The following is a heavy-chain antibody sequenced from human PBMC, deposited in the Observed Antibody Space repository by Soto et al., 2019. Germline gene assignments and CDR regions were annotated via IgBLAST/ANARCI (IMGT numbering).Heavy chain of an antibody. Sequence: QLPLQESGSGLVKPSQTLSLTCAVSGGSISSGGYSWSWTRQPPGKGLEWIGYIYHSGSTYYNPSLKSLVTICVDRSKTQCSLTLSSVTAADTAVYYGARVPGPWGQGTLVTVSA. V-gene: IGHV4-30-2*01. J-gene: IGHJ5*02. CDR2: IYHSGST. CDR1: GGSISSGGYS. CDR3: ARVPGP.